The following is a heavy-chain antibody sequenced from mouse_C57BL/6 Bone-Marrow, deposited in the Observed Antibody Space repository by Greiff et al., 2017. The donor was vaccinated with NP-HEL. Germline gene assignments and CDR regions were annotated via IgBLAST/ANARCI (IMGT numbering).Heavy chain of an antibody. CDR2: ISSGGSYT. D-gene: IGHD4-1*01. CDR3: ANNWNWYFDV. Sequence: EVQGVESGGDLVKPGGSLKLSCAASGFTFSSYGMSWVRQTPDKRLEWVATISSGGSYTYYPDSVKGRFTISRDNAKNTLYLQMSSLKSEDTAMYYCANNWNWYFDVWGTGTTVTVSS. J-gene: IGHJ1*03. CDR1: GFTFSSYG. V-gene: IGHV5-6*01.